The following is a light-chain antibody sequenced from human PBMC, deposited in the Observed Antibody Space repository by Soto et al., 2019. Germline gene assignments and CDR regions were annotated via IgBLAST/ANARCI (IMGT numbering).Light chain of an antibody. V-gene: IGKV1-5*03. Sequence: DIQMTQSPSSLSAFVGDTVTITCRASQSIDTWLAWHQQKPGKAPKLLIYKASSLASGVPSRFSGSGSGTEFTLTISSLQPDDFATYYCLQYNSFSVTFGQGTKVDIK. J-gene: IGKJ1*01. CDR2: KAS. CDR1: QSIDTW. CDR3: LQYNSFSVT.